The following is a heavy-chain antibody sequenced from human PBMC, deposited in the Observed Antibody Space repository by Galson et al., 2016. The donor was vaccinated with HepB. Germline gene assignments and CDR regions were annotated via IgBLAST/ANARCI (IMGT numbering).Heavy chain of an antibody. CDR1: GFTLNTYA. D-gene: IGHD2-2*01. CDR3: ARLGYRSTWFDY. V-gene: IGHV3-23*01. J-gene: IGHJ5*01. Sequence: SLRLSCAASGFTLNTYAMSWVRQAPGKGLEWASSVSGTGANTWYADSVKGRFTISRDNSKNTLYLQMSSLRADDTAVYYCARLGYRSTWFDYWGQGALVTVSS. CDR2: VSGTGANT.